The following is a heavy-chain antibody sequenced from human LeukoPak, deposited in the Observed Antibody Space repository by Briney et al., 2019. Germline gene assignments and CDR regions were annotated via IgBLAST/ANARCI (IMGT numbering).Heavy chain of an antibody. CDR1: GFTFSSDW. J-gene: IGHJ4*02. D-gene: IGHD1-26*01. CDR3: GRALGSPLDY. V-gene: IGHV3-74*01. Sequence: GGSLRLSCAASGFTFSSDWMHWVRQVPGKGLVWVSRINSDGSSTAYADSVKGRFTISRDNAKNTLYLQMNSLRVEDTAVYYCGRALGSPLDYWGEGTLVTVSS. CDR2: INSDGSST.